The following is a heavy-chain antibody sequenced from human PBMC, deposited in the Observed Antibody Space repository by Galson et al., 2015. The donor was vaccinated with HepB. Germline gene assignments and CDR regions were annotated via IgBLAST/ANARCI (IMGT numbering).Heavy chain of an antibody. CDR1: GNTFTGYY. CDR2: INPNSGGT. Sequence: SVKVSCKASGNTFTGYYIHWVRQAPGQGLEWMGWINPNSGGTSYAQKFQGRVTLTRDKSISTAYMELRRLRSDDTAVYYCAREGIVLTYYYHGMDVWGQGTTVTVSS. V-gene: IGHV1-2*02. J-gene: IGHJ6*02. D-gene: IGHD1-26*01. CDR3: AREGIVLTYYYHGMDV.